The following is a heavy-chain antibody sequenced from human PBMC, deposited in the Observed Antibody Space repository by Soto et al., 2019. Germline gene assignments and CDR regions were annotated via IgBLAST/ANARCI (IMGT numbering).Heavy chain of an antibody. CDR3: ARDHPSTYYYDSSGYRSAGGWFDP. J-gene: IGHJ5*02. CDR2: IYYSGST. D-gene: IGHD3-22*01. Sequence: PSETLSLTCTVSGGSISSYYWSWIRQPPGKGLEWIGYIYYSGSTNYNPSLKSRVTISVDTSKNQFSLKLSSVTAADTAVYYCARDHPSTYYYDSSGYRSAGGWFDPWGQGTLVTDSS. CDR1: GGSISSYY. V-gene: IGHV4-59*01.